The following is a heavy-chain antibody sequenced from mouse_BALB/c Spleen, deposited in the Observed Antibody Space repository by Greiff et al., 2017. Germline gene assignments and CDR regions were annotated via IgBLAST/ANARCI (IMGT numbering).Heavy chain of an antibody. CDR2: IWSGGST. Sequence: VQLVESGPGLVQPSQSLSITCTVSGFSLTSYGVHWVRQSPGKGLEWLGVIWSGGSTDYNAAFISRLSISTDNSKNQVFFKMNSLQANDTAIYYCASLYGNDAMDYWGQGTSVTVSS. D-gene: IGHD2-10*02. CDR3: ASLYGNDAMDY. V-gene: IGHV2-2*02. J-gene: IGHJ4*01. CDR1: GFSLTSYG.